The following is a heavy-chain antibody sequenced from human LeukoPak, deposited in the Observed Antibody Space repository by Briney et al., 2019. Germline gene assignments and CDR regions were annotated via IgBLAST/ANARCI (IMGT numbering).Heavy chain of an antibody. CDR1: GGXISSSSHS. V-gene: IGHV4-39*01. CDR2: IYYTGRT. Sequence: SETLSLTCTVSGGXISSSSHSWGWIRQPPGKGLEWTGTIYYTGRTYYNPSLESRLTVSVDTSKNQLSLKLTSVTAADTAIYYCAQSLGSGNWIGNWFDPWGQGTLVTVSS. D-gene: IGHD1-1*01. J-gene: IGHJ5*02. CDR3: AQSLGSGNWIGNWFDP.